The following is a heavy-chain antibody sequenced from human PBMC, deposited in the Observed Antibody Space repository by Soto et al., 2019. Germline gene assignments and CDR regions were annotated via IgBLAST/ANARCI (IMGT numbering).Heavy chain of an antibody. CDR2: ISYDGSNT. CDR3: AKDTPLKEFDC. V-gene: IGHV3-30*18. J-gene: IGHJ4*02. CDR1: GFTFSNSF. Sequence: PGGSLRLSCSASGFTFSNSFMHWVRQAPGRGLEWVAAISYDGSNTYYAKSVKGRFTISRDNSRDTLYLQVISRRSEDTAMYYCAKDTPLKEFDCWGQGTLVTVSS.